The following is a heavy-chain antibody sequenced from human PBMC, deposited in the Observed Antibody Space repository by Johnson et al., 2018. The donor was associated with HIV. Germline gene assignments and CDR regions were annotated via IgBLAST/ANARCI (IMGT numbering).Heavy chain of an antibody. Sequence: VQLVESGGGLVQPGGSLRLSCSASGFSVSSNYMTWVRQAPGTGLEWVSVIYSGGSTYYADSVKGRFTISRDNSKNTLYLQMNSLRAEDTAVYYCARVRGAFDIWGQGTMVTVSS. CDR3: ARVRGAFDI. CDR2: IYSGGST. J-gene: IGHJ3*02. CDR1: GFSVSSNY. V-gene: IGHV3-66*01.